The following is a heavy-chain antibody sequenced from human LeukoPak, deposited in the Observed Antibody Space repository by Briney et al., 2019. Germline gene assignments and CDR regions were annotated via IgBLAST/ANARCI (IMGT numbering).Heavy chain of an antibody. J-gene: IGHJ4*02. D-gene: IGHD4-17*01. CDR2: IRSKANSYAT. CDR1: GFTLSDSA. V-gene: IGHV3-73*01. Sequence: GGSLRLSCAASGFTLSDSAMDWVRQASGKGLEWVGRIRSKANSYATTYAASVKGRFTISRDDSKNTAYLQMNSLKTEDTAIYYCIRHLLDYGRDYWGQGTLVTVSS. CDR3: IRHLLDYGRDY.